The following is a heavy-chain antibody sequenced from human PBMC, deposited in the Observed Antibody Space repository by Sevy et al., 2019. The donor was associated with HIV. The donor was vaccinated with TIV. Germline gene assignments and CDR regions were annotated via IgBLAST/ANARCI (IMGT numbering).Heavy chain of an antibody. D-gene: IGHD2-21*01. CDR1: GLILRDRA. J-gene: IGHJ1*01. CDR3: AIEIESGGANF. Sequence: GGSLRLSCTASGLILRDRAMHWVRQTPGKGLEWVSGMTMYSGSEDYADFVKGRFTISRDNAKNSLNLQMDSLTLEDTALYYCAIEIESGGANFWGQGTLVTVSS. CDR2: MTMYSGSE. V-gene: IGHV3-9*01.